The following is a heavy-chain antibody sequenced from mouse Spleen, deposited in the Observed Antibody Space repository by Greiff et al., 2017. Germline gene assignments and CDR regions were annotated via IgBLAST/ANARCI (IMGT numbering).Heavy chain of an antibody. D-gene: IGHD1-1*01. J-gene: IGHJ2*01. CDR1: GYTFTSYW. CDR3: ARNLDYYGSSSFDY. Sequence: QVHVKQPGTELVKPGASVKLSCKASGYTFTSYWMHWVKQRPGQGLEWIGNINPSNGGTNYNEKFKSKATLTVDKSSSTAYMQLSSLTSEDSAVYYCARNLDYYGSSSFDYWGQGTTLTVSS. CDR2: INPSNGGT. V-gene: IGHV1-53*01.